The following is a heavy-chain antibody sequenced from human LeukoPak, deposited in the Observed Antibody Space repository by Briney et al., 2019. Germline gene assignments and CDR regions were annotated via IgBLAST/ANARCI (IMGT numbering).Heavy chain of an antibody. V-gene: IGHV4-59*01. CDR3: ARGAMATTPFFDY. Sequence: SETLSLTCPVSGGSISNYYYWTWIRQPPGKGLEWIGYVYHTGSTNFNPSLKSRVTMSLDTSRNQFSLKLTSLTAADTAVYYCARGAMATTPFFDYWGQGTLVTVSS. CDR2: VYHTGST. CDR1: GGSISNYY. D-gene: IGHD5-24*01. J-gene: IGHJ4*02.